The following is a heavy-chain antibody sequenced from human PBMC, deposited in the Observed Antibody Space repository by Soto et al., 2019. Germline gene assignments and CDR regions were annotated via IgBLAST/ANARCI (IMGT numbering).Heavy chain of an antibody. D-gene: IGHD3-22*01. CDR1: GGSISSSSYY. Sequence: KPSETLSLTCTVSGGSISSSSYYWGWIRQPPGKGLEWIGSIYYSGSTYYNPSLKSRVTISVDTSKNQFSLKLSSVTAADTAVYYCARVPFYEYYDSSGSPGSFQHWGQGTLVTVSS. J-gene: IGHJ1*01. CDR2: IYYSGST. V-gene: IGHV4-39*07. CDR3: ARVPFYEYYDSSGSPGSFQH.